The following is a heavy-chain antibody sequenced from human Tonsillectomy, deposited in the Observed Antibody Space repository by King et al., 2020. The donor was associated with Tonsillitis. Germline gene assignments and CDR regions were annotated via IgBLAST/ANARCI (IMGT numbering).Heavy chain of an antibody. Sequence: VQLQESGGGWVQPGGSLRLSCAASGFTFSSYAMTWVRQAPGKGLEWVSAISGSGDTTYYADSVKGRFTISRDISKNTLYLQMNSLRAEDTAVYYCAKKGLQSSGPYYFDCWGQGTLVAVSS. CDR2: ISGSGDTT. D-gene: IGHD5-24*01. CDR3: AKKGLQSSGPYYFDC. CDR1: GFTFSSYA. V-gene: IGHV3-23*01. J-gene: IGHJ4*02.